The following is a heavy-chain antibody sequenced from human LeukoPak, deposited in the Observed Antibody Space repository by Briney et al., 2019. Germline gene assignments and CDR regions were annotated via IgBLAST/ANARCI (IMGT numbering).Heavy chain of an antibody. Sequence: GGTLRLSCAASGFTFSTYAMNWVRQAPGKGLELVAVMSYDGSKEYYADSVKGRFTISRDNSKNTVFLQMNSLRTEDTAIYYCARERGFWGENSGGFDIWGQGTMVTVSS. CDR2: MSYDGSKE. V-gene: IGHV3-30*04. J-gene: IGHJ3*02. CDR3: ARERGFWGENSGGFDI. CDR1: GFTFSTYA. D-gene: IGHD2-15*01.